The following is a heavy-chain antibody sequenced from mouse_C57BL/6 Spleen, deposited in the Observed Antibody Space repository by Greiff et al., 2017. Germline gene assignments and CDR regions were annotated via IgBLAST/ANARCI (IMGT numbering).Heavy chain of an antibody. CDR1: GYAFSSSW. D-gene: IGHD2-3*01. CDR3: ARLDYDGFYAWFAY. V-gene: IGHV1-82*01. CDR2: IYPGDGDT. J-gene: IGHJ3*01. Sequence: QVQLQQSGPELVKPGASVKISCKASGYAFSSSWMNWVKQRPGKGLEWIGRIYPGDGDTTYNGKFKGKATLTADKSYSTAYLQLSSLTSEDSAVYFCARLDYDGFYAWFAYWGQGTLVTVSA.